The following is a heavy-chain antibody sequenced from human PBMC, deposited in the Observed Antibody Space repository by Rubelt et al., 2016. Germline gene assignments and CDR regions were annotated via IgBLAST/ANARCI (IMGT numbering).Heavy chain of an antibody. D-gene: IGHD1-26*01. V-gene: IGHV4-61*01. CDR2: MYYSGNT. CDR1: GGSVSSGSYY. Sequence: QVQLQESGPGLVKPSETLSLTCTVSGGSVSSGSYYWSWVRQPPGKGLEWIGYMYYSGNTNYNSSLKSRVTISVDTSKNQLSRKLSVVTAADTAVYYCARELSGSYGYGADAFDIWGQGTLVTVSS. J-gene: IGHJ4*02. CDR3: ARELSGSYGYGADAFDI.